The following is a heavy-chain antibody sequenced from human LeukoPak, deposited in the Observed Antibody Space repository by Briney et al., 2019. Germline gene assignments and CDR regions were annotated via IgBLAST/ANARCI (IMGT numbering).Heavy chain of an antibody. CDR2: INPNSGGT. Sequence: GASVKVSCKASGYTFTGYYMHWVRQAPGQGLEWMGWINPNSGGTNYAQKFQGRVTMTRDTSISTAYMELSRLRSDDTAVYYCARGSLNPGIYYDSSGYYFYWGQGTLVTVSS. CDR1: GYTFTGYY. V-gene: IGHV1-2*02. J-gene: IGHJ4*02. D-gene: IGHD3-22*01. CDR3: ARGSLNPGIYYDSSGYYFY.